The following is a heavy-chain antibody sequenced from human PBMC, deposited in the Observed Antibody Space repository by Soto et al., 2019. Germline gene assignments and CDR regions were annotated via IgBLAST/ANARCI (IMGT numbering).Heavy chain of an antibody. V-gene: IGHV1-2*04. J-gene: IGHJ6*02. CDR2: INPNSGGT. CDR3: ARDGYDILTGYYPMYYYGMDV. Sequence: GASVKVSCKASGYTFTGYYMHWVRQAPGQGLEWMGWINPNSGGTNYAQKFQGWVTMTRDTSISTAYMELSRLRSDDTAVYYCARDGYDILTGYYPMYYYGMDVWGQGTTVTVPS. D-gene: IGHD3-9*01. CDR1: GYTFTGYY.